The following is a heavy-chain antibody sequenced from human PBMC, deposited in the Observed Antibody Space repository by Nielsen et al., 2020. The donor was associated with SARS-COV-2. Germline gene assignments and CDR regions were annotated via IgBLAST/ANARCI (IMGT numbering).Heavy chain of an antibody. CDR3: ARHIRRYGAGSGANNWFDP. Sequence: WIRQPPVKGLEWIGYIYYSGSTNYNPSLKSRVTISVDTSKNQFSLKLSSVTAADTAVYYCARHIRRYGAGSGANNWFDPWGQGTLVTVSS. V-gene: IGHV4-59*08. J-gene: IGHJ5*02. CDR2: IYYSGST. D-gene: IGHD2-15*01.